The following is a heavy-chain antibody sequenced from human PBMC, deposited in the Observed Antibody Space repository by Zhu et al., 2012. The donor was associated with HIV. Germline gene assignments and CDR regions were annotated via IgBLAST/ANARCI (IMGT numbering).Heavy chain of an antibody. CDR2: IDNRGGNT. CDR3: ARGGWLRYIAHDS. J-gene: IGHJ5*01. D-gene: IGHD5-12*01. V-gene: IGHV3-11*04. CDR1: GFDFSDSY. Sequence: QVQLVESGGGLVKPGGSLRLSCAVSGFDFSDSYMGWIRQPPGKGLEWLSYIDNRGGNTYYADSIQGRFIISRDNAKNSLFLQMKSLRVEDTAVYYRARGGWLRYIAHDSWGQGTLVTVS.